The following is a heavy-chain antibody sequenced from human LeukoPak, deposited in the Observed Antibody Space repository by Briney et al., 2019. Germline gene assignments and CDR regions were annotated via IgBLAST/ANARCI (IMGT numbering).Heavy chain of an antibody. J-gene: IGHJ5*02. V-gene: IGHV1-69*13. CDR3: ARKLRLGGNWFDP. Sequence: SVKVSCKTSGGTFTSYAITWVRQAPGQGLEWMGKIIPISGTTNYAQKSQGRVTFTADESTSTAYMELSSLRSEDTALYYCARKLRLGGNWFDPWGQGTLVTVSS. CDR1: GGTFTSYA. CDR2: IIPISGTT. D-gene: IGHD1-26*01.